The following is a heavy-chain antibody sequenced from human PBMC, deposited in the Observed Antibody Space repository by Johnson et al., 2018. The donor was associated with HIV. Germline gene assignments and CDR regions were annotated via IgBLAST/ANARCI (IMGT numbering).Heavy chain of an antibody. V-gene: IGHV3-30-3*01. J-gene: IGHJ3*01. CDR3: AREYYCSSGYYYGGVSAFDF. CDR1: GFTFSSYA. Sequence: QVQLVESGGGVVQPGRSLRLSCAASGFTFSSYAMHWVRQAPGKGLEWVAVISYDGSNKYYADSVKGRFTISRYNSKNTLYLQMNRLRAEDTAVYYCAREYYCSSGYYYGGVSAFDFWGQGTMVTVSS. CDR2: ISYDGSNK. D-gene: IGHD3-22*01.